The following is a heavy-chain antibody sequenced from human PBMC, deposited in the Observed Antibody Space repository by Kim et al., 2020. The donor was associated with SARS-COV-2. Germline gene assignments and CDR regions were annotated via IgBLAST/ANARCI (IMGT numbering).Heavy chain of an antibody. CDR3: ARDRAPYGSGVRDAFDI. J-gene: IGHJ3*02. CDR2: INPSGGST. D-gene: IGHD3-10*01. CDR1: GYTFTSYY. V-gene: IGHV1-46*01. Sequence: ASVKVSCKASGYTFTSYYMHWVRQAPGQGLEWMGIINPSGGSTSYAQKFQGRVTMTRDTSTSTVYMELCSLRSEDTAVYYCARDRAPYGSGVRDAFDIWGQGTMVTVSS.